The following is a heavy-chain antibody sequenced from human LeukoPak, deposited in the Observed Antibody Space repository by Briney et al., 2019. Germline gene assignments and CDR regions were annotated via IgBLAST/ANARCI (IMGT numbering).Heavy chain of an antibody. D-gene: IGHD4-17*01. CDR3: AKDTTVTSRTPFHGMDV. V-gene: IGHV3-9*01. Sequence: GGSLRLSCAASGFTFDDYAMHWVRQAPGKGLEWVSGISWNSGSIGYADSVKGRFTISRDNAKNSLYLQMNSLRAEDTALYCCAKDTTVTSRTPFHGMDVWGQGTTVTVSS. CDR1: GFTFDDYA. J-gene: IGHJ6*02. CDR2: ISWNSGSI.